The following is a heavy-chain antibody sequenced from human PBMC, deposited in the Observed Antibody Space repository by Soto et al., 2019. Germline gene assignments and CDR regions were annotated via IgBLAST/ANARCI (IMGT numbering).Heavy chain of an antibody. V-gene: IGHV3-30*18. CDR1: GFTFSSFG. CDR3: AKDRYRPKLTYYFDY. J-gene: IGHJ4*02. Sequence: QVQLVESGGGVVQPGKSLRLSCGASGFTFSSFGLHWVRQAPGKGLEWVAVTSYDGSTTYYSDSVRGRFTISRDNSKSTLYLQMNSLRAEDTAVYFCAKDRYRPKLTYYFDYWGQGTRVIVSS. D-gene: IGHD1-26*01. CDR2: TSYDGSTT.